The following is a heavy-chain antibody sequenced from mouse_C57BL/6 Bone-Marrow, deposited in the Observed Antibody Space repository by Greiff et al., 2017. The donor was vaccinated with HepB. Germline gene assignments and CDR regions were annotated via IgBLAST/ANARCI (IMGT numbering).Heavy chain of an antibody. CDR2: IYPRSGNT. CDR1: GYTFTSYG. D-gene: IGHD1-1*01. CDR3: ARRYIYYYGSSEDFDV. V-gene: IGHV1-81*01. J-gene: IGHJ1*03. Sequence: QVQLKQSGAELARPGASVKLSCKASGYTFTSYGISWVKQRTGQGLEWIGEIYPRSGNTYYNEKFKGKATLTADKSSSTAYMELRSLTSEDSAVYFCARRYIYYYGSSEDFDVWGTGTTVTVSS.